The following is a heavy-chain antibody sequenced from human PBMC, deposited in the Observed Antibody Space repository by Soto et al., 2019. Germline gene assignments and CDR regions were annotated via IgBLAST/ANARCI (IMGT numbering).Heavy chain of an antibody. V-gene: IGHV3-74*01. J-gene: IGHJ6*03. CDR3: ARSRREWAATYYYYYYYMDV. Sequence: GGSLRLSCAASGFTFSSYWMHWVRQAPGKGLVWVSRINSDGSSTSYADSVKGRFTISRDNAKNTLYLQMNSLRAEDTAVYYCARSRREWAATYYYYYYYMDVWGKGTTVTVSS. CDR2: INSDGSST. D-gene: IGHD2-15*01. CDR1: GFTFSSYW.